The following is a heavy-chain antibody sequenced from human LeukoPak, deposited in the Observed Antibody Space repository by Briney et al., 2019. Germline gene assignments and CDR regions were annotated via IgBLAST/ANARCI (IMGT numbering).Heavy chain of an antibody. Sequence: SETLSLTCTVSGYSISSGYYWGWIRQPPGKGLEWIGSIYYSGSTNYNPSLKSRVTIPVDTSKNQFSLKLSSVTAADTAVYYCARDTRGDSSGYYYDWFDPWGQGTLVTVSS. J-gene: IGHJ5*02. D-gene: IGHD3-22*01. CDR2: IYYSGST. V-gene: IGHV4-38-2*02. CDR1: GYSISSGYY. CDR3: ARDTRGDSSGYYYDWFDP.